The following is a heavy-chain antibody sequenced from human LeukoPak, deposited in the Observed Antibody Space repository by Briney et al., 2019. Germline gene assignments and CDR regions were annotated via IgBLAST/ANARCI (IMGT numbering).Heavy chain of an antibody. J-gene: IGHJ4*02. Sequence: PGGSLRLSCAASGFPFSSYGMHWVRQAPGKGLEGVAFIRYDGSNKYYADSVKGRFTIPRDNSKNTLYLQMNSLRAEDTAVYYCAKSRGYSYGYPFDYWGQGTLVPSPQ. CDR2: IRYDGSNK. CDR1: GFPFSSYG. V-gene: IGHV3-30*02. CDR3: AKSRGYSYGYPFDY. D-gene: IGHD5-18*01.